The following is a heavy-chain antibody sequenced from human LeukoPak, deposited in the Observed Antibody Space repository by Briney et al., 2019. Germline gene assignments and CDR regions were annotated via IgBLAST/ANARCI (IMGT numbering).Heavy chain of an antibody. CDR1: GFSFSNHG. Sequence: GGSLRLSCAASGFSFSNHGMHWVRQAPGKRLEWVAVIWDDGNNKRYANSVNGRFTISRDNSENTLYLQMNGLTAEDTAMYYCARVAAGYSVNYFDYWGQGTLVTVSS. V-gene: IGHV3-33*01. D-gene: IGHD4-23*01. J-gene: IGHJ4*02. CDR2: IWDDGNNK. CDR3: ARVAAGYSVNYFDY.